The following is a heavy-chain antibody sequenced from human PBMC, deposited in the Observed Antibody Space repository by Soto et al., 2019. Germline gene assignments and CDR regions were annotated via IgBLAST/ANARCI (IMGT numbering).Heavy chain of an antibody. J-gene: IGHJ3*01. Sequence: PGGSLRLSCVASGFTFSSSEMYWVRQAPGKGLEWVSYIHPAGQPIFFADSVKGRFTISRDNAKKSVYLQMNSLRAEDTAVYYCVRRGSTWGQGTMVTVSS. CDR3: VRRGST. D-gene: IGHD2-2*01. CDR1: GFTFSSSE. CDR2: IHPAGQPI. V-gene: IGHV3-48*03.